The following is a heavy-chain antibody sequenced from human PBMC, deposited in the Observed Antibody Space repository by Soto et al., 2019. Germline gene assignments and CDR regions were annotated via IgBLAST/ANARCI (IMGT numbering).Heavy chain of an antibody. D-gene: IGHD6-19*01. V-gene: IGHV3-30*18. J-gene: IGHJ4*02. CDR1: GFTFRDYA. CDR2: VSHDGRNT. Sequence: WLSLRLPCAASGFTFRDYAMHRVRQAPGKGREWVAVVSHDGRNTHYADSVKGRFTISRDSSKNTVSLEMTSLRAEDTAVYYCAKGGRQWLVTSDFNYWGQGVLVSVSS. CDR3: AKGGRQWLVTSDFNY.